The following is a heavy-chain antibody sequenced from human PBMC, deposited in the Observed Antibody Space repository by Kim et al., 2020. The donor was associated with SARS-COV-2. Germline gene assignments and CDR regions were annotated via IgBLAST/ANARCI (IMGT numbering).Heavy chain of an antibody. D-gene: IGHD3-10*01. CDR2: IDPSDSYT. CDR3: ARHDHVLLSI. J-gene: IGHJ3*02. Sequence: GESLKISCKGSGYSFTSYWISWVRQMPGKGLEWMGRIDPSDSYTNYRPSFQGHVTISADKSISTAYLQWSSLKASDTAMYDCARHDHVLLSIWGQGTMVTVSS. V-gene: IGHV5-10-1*01. CDR1: GYSFTSYW.